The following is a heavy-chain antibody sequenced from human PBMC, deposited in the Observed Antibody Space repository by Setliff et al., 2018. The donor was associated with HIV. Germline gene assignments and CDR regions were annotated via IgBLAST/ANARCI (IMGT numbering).Heavy chain of an antibody. D-gene: IGHD6-19*01. CDR3: ARGPSSGWYGYWYFDL. CDR2: IYTSGST. V-gene: IGHV4-61*09. J-gene: IGHJ2*01. CDR1: GGSISSGSYY. Sequence: SETLSLTCTVSGGSISSGSYYWSWIRQPAGKGLEWIGHIYTSGSTNYNPSLKSRVTISVDTSKNQFSLKLSSVTAADTAVYYCARGPSSGWYGYWYFDLWG.